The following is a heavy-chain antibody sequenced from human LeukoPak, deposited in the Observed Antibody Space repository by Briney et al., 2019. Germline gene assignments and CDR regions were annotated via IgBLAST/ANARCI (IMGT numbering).Heavy chain of an antibody. CDR2: ISAYNGNT. J-gene: IGHJ4*02. CDR3: ARETASGYLGFDF. CDR1: GYTFTSYG. Sequence: ASVKVSCKASGYTFTSYGISWVRQAPGQGLEWMGWISAYNGNTNYAQKLQGRVTMTTDTSTSTAYMELRSLSSDDTAVYFCARETASGYLGFDFWGQGTLVTVSS. V-gene: IGHV1-18*01. D-gene: IGHD3-3*01.